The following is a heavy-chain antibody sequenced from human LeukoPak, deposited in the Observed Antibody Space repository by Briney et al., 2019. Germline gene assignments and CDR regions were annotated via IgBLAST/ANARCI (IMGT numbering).Heavy chain of an antibody. D-gene: IGHD1-1*01. J-gene: IGHJ6*02. CDR2: IFYSGST. V-gene: IGHV4-59*08. Sequence: SSETLSLTCTVSGGSISSYYWTWIRQPPGKGLEWIGYIFYSGSTNYNPSLKSRVTISVDTSKNQFSLKLSSVTAADTAVYYCARHGTSSFYYYAMDVWGQGTTVTVSS. CDR3: ARHGTSSFYYYAMDV. CDR1: GGSISSYY.